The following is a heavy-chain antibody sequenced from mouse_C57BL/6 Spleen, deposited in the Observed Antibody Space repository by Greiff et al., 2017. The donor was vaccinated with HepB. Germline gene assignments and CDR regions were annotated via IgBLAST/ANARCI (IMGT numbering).Heavy chain of an antibody. CDR1: GYSFTGYY. Sequence: EVQLQESGPELVKPGASVKISCKASGYSFTGYYMNWVKQSPKKSLEWIGEINPSTGGTTYNQKFKAKATLTVDKSSSTAYMQLKSLTSEDSAVYYCARRTGTYYAMDYWGQGTSVTVSS. CDR2: INPSTGGT. D-gene: IGHD4-1*01. J-gene: IGHJ4*01. V-gene: IGHV1-42*01. CDR3: ARRTGTYYAMDY.